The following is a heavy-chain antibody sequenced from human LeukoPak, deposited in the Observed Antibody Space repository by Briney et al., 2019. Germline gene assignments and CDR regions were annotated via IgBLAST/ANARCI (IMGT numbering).Heavy chain of an antibody. CDR3: VIWGDYDVLTGYYVPDY. Sequence: GGSLRLSCVASGFTFSNYAMSWVRQAPGKGLEWVSAITGSGTSTYYADSLKGRFTISRDNSKNTLFLQMNSLRHEDTAIYYCVIWGDYDVLTGYYVPDYWGQGTLVTVSS. CDR1: GFTFSNYA. D-gene: IGHD3-9*01. V-gene: IGHV3-23*01. CDR2: ITGSGTST. J-gene: IGHJ4*02.